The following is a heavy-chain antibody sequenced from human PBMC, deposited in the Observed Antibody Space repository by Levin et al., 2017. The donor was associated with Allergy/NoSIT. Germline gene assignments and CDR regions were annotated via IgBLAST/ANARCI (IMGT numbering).Heavy chain of an antibody. CDR2: ISCSGSYR. CDR3: ARGNYMVDY. V-gene: IGHV3-11*05. CDR1: GFTLDDFF. Sequence: GGSLRLSCEVSGFTLDDFFMTWIRQAPGKGLEWVSYISCSGSYREYGDFVKGRFTISRDVAKNSVYLQMNSLRAEDTAVYYCARGNYMVDYWGQGGRVTVSS. D-gene: IGHD5-12*01. J-gene: IGHJ4*02.